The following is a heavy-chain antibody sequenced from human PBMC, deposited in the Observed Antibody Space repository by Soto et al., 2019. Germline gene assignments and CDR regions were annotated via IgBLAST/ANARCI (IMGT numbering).Heavy chain of an antibody. Sequence: GGSLRLSCAASGFMFSNYWMSWVRQAPGKGLEWVAIIKQDGSDKYYVDSVKGRFTISRDNAKNSLYLQMNSLRIEDAAVYYCARNRDYAFGYWGRGTLVTVSS. CDR1: GFMFSNYW. J-gene: IGHJ4*02. D-gene: IGHD4-17*01. CDR2: IKQDGSDK. V-gene: IGHV3-7*01. CDR3: ARNRDYAFGY.